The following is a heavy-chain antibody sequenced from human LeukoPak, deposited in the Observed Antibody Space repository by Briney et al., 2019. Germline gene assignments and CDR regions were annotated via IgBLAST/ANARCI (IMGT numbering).Heavy chain of an antibody. Sequence: SQTMSLTCTVSGGSISSSYWSWVRQPPGKGLEWIGYIDNSGSTNYNPSLRSRATISLATPKSQFSLKLSSGTAADTAVYYCARAPLYAGGSGWSIYYFYAMDVWGQGTTVTVSS. CDR1: GGSISSSY. D-gene: IGHD6-19*01. CDR3: ARAPLYAGGSGWSIYYFYAMDV. V-gene: IGHV4-59*01. CDR2: IDNSGST. J-gene: IGHJ6*02.